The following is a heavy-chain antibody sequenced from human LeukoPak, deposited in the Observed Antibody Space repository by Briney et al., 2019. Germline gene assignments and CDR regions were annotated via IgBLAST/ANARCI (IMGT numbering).Heavy chain of an antibody. J-gene: IGHJ5*02. CDR3: ARDSVDYYGSGSYSPNWFDP. D-gene: IGHD3-10*01. V-gene: IGHV1-18*01. CDR2: ISAYNGNT. CDR1: GYTFTRYG. Sequence: ASVKVSCKASGYTFTRYGISWVRQAPGQGLEWRGRISAYNGNTNYAQKLQGRVTMTTDTSTSTAYMELRSLRSDDTAVYYCARDSVDYYGSGSYSPNWFDPWGQGTLVTVSS.